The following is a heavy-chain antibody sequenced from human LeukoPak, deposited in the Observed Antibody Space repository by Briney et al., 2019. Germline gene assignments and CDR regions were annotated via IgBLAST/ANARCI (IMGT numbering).Heavy chain of an antibody. CDR2: IYSGGST. J-gene: IGHJ4*02. D-gene: IGHD3-10*01. V-gene: IGHV3-66*01. CDR3: ARDDIGKGIDY. CDR1: GFTVSSNY. Sequence: GGSLRLSCAASGFTVSSNYMSWVRQAPGKGLEWVSVIYSGGSTYYADSVKGRFTISRDNSKNTLYLQMNSLRAEDTAVYYCARDDIGKGIDYWGQGTLVTVSS.